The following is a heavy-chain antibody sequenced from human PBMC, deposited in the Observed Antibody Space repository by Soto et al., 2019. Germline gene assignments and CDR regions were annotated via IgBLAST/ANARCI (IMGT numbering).Heavy chain of an antibody. CDR3: ARHVTMDPLLVY. Sequence: GGSLRLSCAVSGFTFTTYGWHWIRQAPGKGLEWVAVISNDGSYQYYADSVKGRFTISRDNSKNTLYLQMNSLRAEDTAVYYCARHVTMDPLLVYWGQGTLVTVSS. V-gene: IGHV3-30*03. CDR2: ISNDGSYQ. D-gene: IGHD3-10*01. CDR1: GFTFTTYG. J-gene: IGHJ4*02.